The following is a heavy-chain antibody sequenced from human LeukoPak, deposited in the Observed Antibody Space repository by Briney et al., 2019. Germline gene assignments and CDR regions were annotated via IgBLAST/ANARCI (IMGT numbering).Heavy chain of an antibody. D-gene: IGHD2-15*01. V-gene: IGHV3-21*01. CDR3: ARRYCSGGSCYSGFDY. CDR2: ISSSSSYI. J-gene: IGHJ4*02. CDR1: GFTFSSYS. Sequence: GGSLRLSCAASGFTFSSYSMNWVRQAPGKGLEWVSSISSSSSYIYYADSVKGRFTISRDNAKNSLYLQMNSLRAEDTAVYYCARRYCSGGSCYSGFDYWGQGTLVTVSS.